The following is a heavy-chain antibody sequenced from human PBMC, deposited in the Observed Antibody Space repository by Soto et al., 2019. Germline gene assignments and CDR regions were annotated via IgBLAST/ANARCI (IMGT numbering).Heavy chain of an antibody. CDR2: INHSGST. J-gene: IGHJ4*02. CDR3: ARRGLGDYVWGSYPLDY. CDR1: GGSFSGYY. Sequence: SETLSLTCAVYGGSFSGYYWSWIRQPPGKGLEWIGEINHSGSTNYNPSLKSRVTISVDTSKNQFSLKLSSVTAADTAVYYCARRGLGDYVWGSYPLDYWGQGTLVTVSS. D-gene: IGHD3-16*01. V-gene: IGHV4-34*01.